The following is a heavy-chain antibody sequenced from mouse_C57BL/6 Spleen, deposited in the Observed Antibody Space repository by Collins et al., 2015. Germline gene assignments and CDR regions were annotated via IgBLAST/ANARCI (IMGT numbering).Heavy chain of an antibody. CDR2: ISNGGGST. Sequence: EVKLVESGGGLVQPGGSLKLSCAASGFTFSSYTMSWVRQTPEKRLEWVAYISNGGGSTYYPDTVKGRFTISRDNAKNTLYLQMSSLKSEDTAMYYCARHGGYDSYAMDYWGQGTSVTVSS. J-gene: IGHJ4*01. CDR1: GFTFSSYT. CDR3: ARHGGYDSYAMDY. V-gene: IGHV5-12-2*01. D-gene: IGHD2-14*01.